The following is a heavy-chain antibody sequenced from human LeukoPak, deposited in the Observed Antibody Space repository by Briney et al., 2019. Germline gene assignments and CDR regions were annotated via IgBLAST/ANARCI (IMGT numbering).Heavy chain of an antibody. CDR1: GGSFSGYY. Sequence: PSETLSLTGAVYGGSFSGYYWSWIRQPPGKGLEWIGGINHSGYTNYNPSLKSRVTISVDTSKNQFSLKLSSVTAADTAVYYCARDSGDYVPTSVYYFHAMDVWGQGTTVTVSS. CDR3: ARDSGDYVPTSVYYFHAMDV. CDR2: INHSGYT. J-gene: IGHJ6*02. D-gene: IGHD4-17*01. V-gene: IGHV4-34*01.